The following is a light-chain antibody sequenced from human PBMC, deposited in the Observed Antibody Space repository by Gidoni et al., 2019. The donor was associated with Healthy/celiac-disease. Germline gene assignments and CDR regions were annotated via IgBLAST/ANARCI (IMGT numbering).Light chain of an antibody. J-gene: IGKJ1*01. V-gene: IGKV2-28*01. CDR3: MQALQTPWT. Sequence: TVLTQSPLSLLVTPGVPASISCSSSQRLLHSNGYNYLDWYLQKPGQSPQLLIYLGSNRAAGVPDRFSGSGSGTEFALKVSRVEAEDVGVYYCMQALQTPWTFXQXTKVEIK. CDR2: LGS. CDR1: QRLLHSNGYNY.